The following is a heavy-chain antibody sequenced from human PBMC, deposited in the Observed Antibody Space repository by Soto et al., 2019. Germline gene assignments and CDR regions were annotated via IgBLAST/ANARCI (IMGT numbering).Heavy chain of an antibody. CDR2: IYYSGST. CDR1: GGSISSGDYY. Sequence: SETLSLTCTVSGGSISSGDYYWSWIRQPPGKGLEWIGYIYYSGSTYYNPSLKSRVTISVDTSKNQFSLKLSSVTAADTAVYYCAREGHDYYDSSGYLTPPRYFDYWGQGTLVTVSS. J-gene: IGHJ4*02. CDR3: AREGHDYYDSSGYLTPPRYFDY. V-gene: IGHV4-30-4*01. D-gene: IGHD3-22*01.